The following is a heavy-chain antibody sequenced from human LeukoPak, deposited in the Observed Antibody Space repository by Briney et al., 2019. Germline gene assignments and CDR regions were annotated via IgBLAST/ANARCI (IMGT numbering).Heavy chain of an antibody. CDR3: ARRELSASYSFFDY. Sequence: EASVTVSCKASGYPLTNYGLTWVRQAPGQGLEWVGWITSYNGNTDTAQRFQGRVTITTDTSTNTAYMELRGLRSDDTAVYYCARRELSASYSFFDYWGQGTLVTVSS. D-gene: IGHD1-26*01. V-gene: IGHV1-18*01. CDR2: ITSYNGNT. J-gene: IGHJ4*02. CDR1: GYPLTNYG.